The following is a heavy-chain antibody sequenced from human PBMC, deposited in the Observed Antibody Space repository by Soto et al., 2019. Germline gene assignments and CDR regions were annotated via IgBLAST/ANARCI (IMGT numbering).Heavy chain of an antibody. Sequence: PGGSLRLSCAASGFTFSSYAMSWARQAPGKGLEWVSGISDSGGSTYYADSVKGRFTISRDNSKNTLYLQMNSLRAEDTAEYFCAKTEVVTATHFDYWGQGTLVTVSS. CDR1: GFTFSSYA. CDR2: ISDSGGST. J-gene: IGHJ4*02. D-gene: IGHD5-18*01. CDR3: AKTEVVTATHFDY. V-gene: IGHV3-23*01.